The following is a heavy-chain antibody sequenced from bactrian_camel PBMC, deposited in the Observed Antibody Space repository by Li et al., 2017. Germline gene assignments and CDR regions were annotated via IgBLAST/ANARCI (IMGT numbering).Heavy chain of an antibody. CDR1: GYNNIFIVCT. V-gene: IGHV3S53*01. Sequence: VQLVESGGGLAQPGGSLRLSCAASGYNNIFIVCTMGWYRQATGNECELVSTISSGDRTSYRDSVRGRFTISRDNAKNTLYLQMNSLITEDTAVYSCAACRSGRTTTQRYDFWGQGTQVTVS. CDR3: AACRSGRTTTQRYDF. J-gene: IGHJ4*01. CDR2: ISSGDRT. D-gene: IGHD2*01.